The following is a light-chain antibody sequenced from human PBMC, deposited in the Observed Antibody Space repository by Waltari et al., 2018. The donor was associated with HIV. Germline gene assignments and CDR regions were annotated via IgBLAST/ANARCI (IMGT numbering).Light chain of an antibody. CDR3: QQYYSTPLT. J-gene: IGKJ4*01. Sequence: DIVMTQSPDSLAGSLGERATINCKSSQSVLYSSNNKNYLAWYQQKPGQPPELLIYWASTRESGVPDRFSGSGSATDFTLTISSLQAEDVAVYYCQQYYSTPLTFGGGTQVEIK. V-gene: IGKV4-1*01. CDR2: WAS. CDR1: QSVLYSSNNKNY.